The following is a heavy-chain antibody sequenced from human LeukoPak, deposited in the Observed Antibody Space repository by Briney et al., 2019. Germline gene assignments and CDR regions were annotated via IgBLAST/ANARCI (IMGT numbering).Heavy chain of an antibody. Sequence: GRSLRLSCAASGFTFSSYAMHWVRQAPGKGLEWVAVISYDGSNKYYADSVKGRFTISRDNSKNTLYLQMNSLRAGDTAVYYCARDRQLWLPDYYYYYGMDVWGKGTTVTVSS. J-gene: IGHJ6*04. V-gene: IGHV3-30*04. CDR1: GFTFSSYA. CDR2: ISYDGSNK. CDR3: ARDRQLWLPDYYYYYGMDV. D-gene: IGHD5-18*01.